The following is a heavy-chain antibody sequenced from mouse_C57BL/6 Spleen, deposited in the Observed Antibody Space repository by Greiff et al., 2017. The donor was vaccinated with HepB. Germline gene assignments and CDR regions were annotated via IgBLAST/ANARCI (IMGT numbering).Heavy chain of an antibody. D-gene: IGHD2-5*01. J-gene: IGHJ1*03. CDR2: INPSSGYT. V-gene: IGHV1-4*01. CDR3: AIYSNSWYFDV. CDR1: GYTFTSYT. Sequence: VQLQQSGAELARPGASVKMSCKASGYTFTSYTMHWVKQRPGQGLEWIGYINPSSGYTEYNQKFKDKATLTADKSSSTAYMQLSSLTSEDSAVYYCAIYSNSWYFDVWGTGTTVTVSS.